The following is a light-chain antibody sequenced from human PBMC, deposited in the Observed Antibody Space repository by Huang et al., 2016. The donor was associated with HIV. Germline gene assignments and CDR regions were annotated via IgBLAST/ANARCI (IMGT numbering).Light chain of an antibody. CDR2: KAS. CDR1: QSFGAY. CDR3: QEYSTYSA. V-gene: IGKV1-5*03. Sequence: QMTQSPSTLSASVGDRVTITCRASQSFGAYLAWYQHQPGKAPRLLIYKASYLQSGVPSRLSGGGSGTDFTLTINSLQPDDSATYYCQEYSTYSAFGQGTNVEVK. J-gene: IGKJ1*01.